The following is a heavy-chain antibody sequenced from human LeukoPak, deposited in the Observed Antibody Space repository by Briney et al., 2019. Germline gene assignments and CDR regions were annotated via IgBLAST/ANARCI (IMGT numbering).Heavy chain of an antibody. J-gene: IGHJ4*02. D-gene: IGHD1-7*01. CDR3: ARDRTGTMGYFDY. Sequence: SQTLSLTCTVSGGSVTTDYYYWSWLRQHPGKGLEWIGYIYNSGTTYYNPSLKSRVTISVDTSKKQFSLNLKSETAADTAVYYCARDRTGTMGYFDYWGQETLVTVSS. CDR1: GGSVTTDYYY. CDR2: IYNSGTT. V-gene: IGHV4-31*03.